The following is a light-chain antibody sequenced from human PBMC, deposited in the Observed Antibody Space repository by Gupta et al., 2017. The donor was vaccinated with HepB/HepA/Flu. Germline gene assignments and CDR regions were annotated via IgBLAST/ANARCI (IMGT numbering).Light chain of an antibody. CDR3: QAWDSSTVV. V-gene: IGLV3-1*01. CDR1: KLGDKY. Sequence: YELSQPPSVSVSPGPTASLTSSGDKLGDKYACWYQQKPGQSPVLVIYKESKRPSGIPERFSGSNSGNTATLTISGTQAMDEDDYYCQAWDSSTVVFGGGTKLTVL. J-gene: IGLJ2*01. CDR2: KES.